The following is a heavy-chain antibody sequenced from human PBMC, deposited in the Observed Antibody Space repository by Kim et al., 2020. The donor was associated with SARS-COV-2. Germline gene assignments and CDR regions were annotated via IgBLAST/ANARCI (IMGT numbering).Heavy chain of an antibody. CDR1: GGTFSSYA. Sequence: SVKVSCKASGGTFSSYAISWVRKAPGQGLEWMGGIIPIFGTANYAQKFQGRVTITADESTSTAYMELSSLRSEDTAVYYCASRASLYGSGSYYNVYYYYYGMDVWGQGTTVTVSS. CDR2: IIPIFGTA. V-gene: IGHV1-69*13. D-gene: IGHD3-10*01. J-gene: IGHJ6*02. CDR3: ASRASLYGSGSYYNVYYYYYGMDV.